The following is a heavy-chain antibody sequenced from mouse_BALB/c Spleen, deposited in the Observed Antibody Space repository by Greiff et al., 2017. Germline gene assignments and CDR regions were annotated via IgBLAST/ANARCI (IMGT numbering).Heavy chain of an antibody. Sequence: LVESGPGLVAPSQSLSITCTVSGFSLTSYDISWIRQPPGKGLEWLGVIWTGGGTNYNSAFMSRLSISKDNSKSQVFLKMNSLQTDDTAIYYCVRVYGNGFAYWGQGTLVTVSA. V-gene: IGHV2-9-2*01. CDR3: VRVYGNGFAY. CDR1: GFSLTSYD. J-gene: IGHJ3*01. CDR2: IWTGGGT. D-gene: IGHD2-1*01.